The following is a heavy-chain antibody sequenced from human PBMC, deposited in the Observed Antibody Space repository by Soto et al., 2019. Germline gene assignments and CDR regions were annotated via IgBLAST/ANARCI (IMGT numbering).Heavy chain of an antibody. CDR3: ARNGDSSDYRGWFDP. CDR2: IYSGGTT. V-gene: IGHV3-66*01. D-gene: IGHD3-22*01. Sequence: EVQLVETGGGLVQPGWSLRLSCAASGFTVSSNYMSWVRQAPGKGLEWVSVIYSGGTTYYADSVKGRFTISRDNHKNTLYLQMNSQKDEDTAVYYCARNGDSSDYRGWFDPWGQGTLVTVSS. J-gene: IGHJ5*02. CDR1: GFTVSSNY.